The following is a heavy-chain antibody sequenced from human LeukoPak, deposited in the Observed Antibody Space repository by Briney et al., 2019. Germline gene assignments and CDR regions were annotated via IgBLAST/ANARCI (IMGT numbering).Heavy chain of an antibody. V-gene: IGHV1-18*01. D-gene: IGHD3-22*01. Sequence: ASVKVSCKASGYTFTSYGISWVRQAPGQGLEWMGWISAYNGKTNYAQGLQGRATMTTDTSTTTAYMELTSLTSDDTAVYYCARGFWGYYYDSSYDYWGQGTLVTVSS. CDR3: ARGFWGYYYDSSYDY. J-gene: IGHJ4*02. CDR2: ISAYNGKT. CDR1: GYTFTSYG.